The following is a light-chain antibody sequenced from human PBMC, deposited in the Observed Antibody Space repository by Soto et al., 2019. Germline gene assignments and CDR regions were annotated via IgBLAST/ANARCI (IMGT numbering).Light chain of an antibody. V-gene: IGKV3-20*01. J-gene: IGKJ4*01. CDR1: QSVIIY. CDR3: QQYGSSPPLT. CDR2: DAS. Sequence: EIVLTQSPATLSLSPGERATLSCRASQSVIIYLAWYQQKPGQAPRLLIYDASNRATGIPARFSGSGSGTDFTLTISRLEPEDFAVYYCQQYGSSPPLTFGGGTKVDIK.